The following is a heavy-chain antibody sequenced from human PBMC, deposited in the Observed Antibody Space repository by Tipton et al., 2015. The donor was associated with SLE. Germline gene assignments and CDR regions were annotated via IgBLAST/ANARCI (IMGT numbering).Heavy chain of an antibody. D-gene: IGHD2-15*01. Sequence: TLSLTCTVSGGSISSYYWSWIRQPPGKGLEWIGYIYYSGSTNYNPSLKSRVTISVDTSKNQFSLKLSSVTAADTAVYYCARGSVVVVGVDYWGQGTLVTVSS. CDR2: IYYSGST. J-gene: IGHJ4*02. V-gene: IGHV4-59*01. CDR1: GGSISSYY. CDR3: ARGSVVVVGVDY.